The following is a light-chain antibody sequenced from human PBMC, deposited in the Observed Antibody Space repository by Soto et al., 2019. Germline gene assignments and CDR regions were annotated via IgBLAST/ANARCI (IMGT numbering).Light chain of an antibody. CDR3: QQYNNWPPLT. V-gene: IGKV3-15*01. CDR1: QSVSSN. Sequence: EIVMTQSPATLSVSPGERATLSCRASQSVSSNLAWYQQKPGQAPRLLIYGASTRATGIPARFSGSGSGTEFTLTISSLQSEYFAVYYCQQYNNWPPLTFGGVTKVEIK. CDR2: GAS. J-gene: IGKJ4*01.